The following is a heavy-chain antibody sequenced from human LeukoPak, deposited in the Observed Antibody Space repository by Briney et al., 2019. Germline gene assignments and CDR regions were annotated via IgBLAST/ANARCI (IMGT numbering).Heavy chain of an antibody. CDR3: ARDLLPYYYDSSGYRDY. CDR1: GFTFSSYA. D-gene: IGHD3-22*01. CDR2: ISGSGGST. J-gene: IGHJ4*02. Sequence: GGSLRLSCAASGFTFSSYAMSWVRQAPGKGLEWVSAISGSGGSTYYADSVKGRFTISRDNSKNTLYLQMNSLRAEDTAVYYCARDLLPYYYDSSGYRDYWGQGTLVTVSS. V-gene: IGHV3-23*01.